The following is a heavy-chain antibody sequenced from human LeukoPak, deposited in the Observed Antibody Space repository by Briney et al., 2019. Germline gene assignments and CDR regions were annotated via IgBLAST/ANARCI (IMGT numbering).Heavy chain of an antibody. V-gene: IGHV3-33*01. CDR2: IWYDGSNK. Sequence: SGGSLRLSCAASGFTFSSYGMHWVRQAPGKGLEWVAVIWYDGSNKYYADSVKGRFTISRDNSKNTLYLQMNSLRAEDTAVYYCAGSRSGSSLLGYWGQGTLVTVSS. D-gene: IGHD1-26*01. CDR1: GFTFSSYG. CDR3: AGSRSGSSLLGY. J-gene: IGHJ4*02.